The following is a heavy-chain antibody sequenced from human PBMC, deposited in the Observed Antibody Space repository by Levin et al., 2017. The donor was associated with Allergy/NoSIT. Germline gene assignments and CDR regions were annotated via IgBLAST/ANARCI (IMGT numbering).Heavy chain of an antibody. CDR2: IYPGDSDT. V-gene: IGHV5-51*01. Sequence: GESLKISCKGSDYSFTTYWIGWVRQVPGKGLEWMGMIYPGDSDTKYSPSLQGQVTISADKSINTAYLQWSSLKASDTAMYYCARHYDFWSGQYYYSMDVWGQGTTVTVYS. D-gene: IGHD3-3*01. CDR3: ARHYDFWSGQYYYSMDV. CDR1: DYSFTTYW. J-gene: IGHJ6*02.